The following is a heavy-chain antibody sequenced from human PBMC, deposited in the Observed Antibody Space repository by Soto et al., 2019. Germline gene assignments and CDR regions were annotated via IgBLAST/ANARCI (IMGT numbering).Heavy chain of an antibody. Sequence: GGSLRLSCAASGFTFSSYAMNWVRQAPGKGQEWVSTISGSGGSTYYADSVKGRFTISRDNSKNTLYLQMNSLRAEDTAVYYCAKVRSWYDAFDIWGQGTMVTVSS. CDR1: GFTFSSYA. J-gene: IGHJ3*02. D-gene: IGHD6-13*01. V-gene: IGHV3-23*01. CDR2: ISGSGGST. CDR3: AKVRSWYDAFDI.